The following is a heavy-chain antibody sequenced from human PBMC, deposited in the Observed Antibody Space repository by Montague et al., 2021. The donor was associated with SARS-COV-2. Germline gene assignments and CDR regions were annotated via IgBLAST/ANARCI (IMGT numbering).Heavy chain of an antibody. J-gene: IGHJ4*02. Sequence: SETLSLTCSVSGRSIGGYYWSWPRKPTGKGLEWLGHIYYSVSNTYSPSFKSRVTISIDTPKNQFSLKLSSVTAADTAVYYCARSLDPSGTYYLPYWGQGTLVTFSS. CDR2: IYYSVSN. CDR1: GRSIGGYY. V-gene: IGHV4-59*01. D-gene: IGHD3-10*01. CDR3: ARSLDPSGTYYLPY.